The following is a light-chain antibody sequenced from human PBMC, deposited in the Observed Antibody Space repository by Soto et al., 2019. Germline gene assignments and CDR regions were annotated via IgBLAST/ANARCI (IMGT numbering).Light chain of an antibody. CDR3: QQRSNWPPYT. V-gene: IGKV3-11*01. Sequence: EIVLTQSPATLSLSPGERATLSCRASQIVSSYLAWYQQKPGQAPRLLIYDASNRATGIPARFSGSGSGTDFTLTISSLEPEDFAVYYCQQRSNWPPYTFGPGDQAGDQT. CDR1: QIVSSY. J-gene: IGKJ2*01. CDR2: DAS.